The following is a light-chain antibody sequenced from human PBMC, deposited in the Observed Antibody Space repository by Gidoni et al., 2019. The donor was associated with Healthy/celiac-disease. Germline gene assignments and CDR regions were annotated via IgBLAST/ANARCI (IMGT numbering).Light chain of an antibody. V-gene: IGKV3-11*01. CDR3: QQRSNWPRT. CDR1: QSVSSY. Sequence: EIVLTQSPATLSLSPGERATLSCRASQSVSSYLAWYQQKPGQAPRLLIYDASNRATGSPARFSGRGAGTDFTLTISSLEPEDFAGYYCQQRSNWPRTFGQGTKVEIK. CDR2: DAS. J-gene: IGKJ1*01.